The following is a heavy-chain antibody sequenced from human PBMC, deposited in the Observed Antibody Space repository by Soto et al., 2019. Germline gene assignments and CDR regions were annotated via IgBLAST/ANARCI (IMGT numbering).Heavy chain of an antibody. CDR3: ARHDTGELIRYYYYGMDV. CDR2: IYPGDSDT. D-gene: IGHD1-26*01. V-gene: IGHV5-51*01. CDR1: GYSFTIYW. Sequence: GESLKISCKCSGYSFTIYWIGWVRQMPGKGLEWMGIIYPGDSDTRYSPSFQGQVTISADKSISTAYLQWSSLKASDTAMYYCARHDTGELIRYYYYGMDVWGQGTTVTVSS. J-gene: IGHJ6*02.